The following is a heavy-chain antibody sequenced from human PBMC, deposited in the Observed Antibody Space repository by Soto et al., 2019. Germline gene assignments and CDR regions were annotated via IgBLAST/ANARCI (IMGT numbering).Heavy chain of an antibody. CDR3: ARIPKELRYFDWLSQATEYYFDY. J-gene: IGHJ4*02. CDR2: IFSNDEK. CDR1: GFSLSNARMG. V-gene: IGHV2-26*01. D-gene: IGHD3-9*01. Sequence: QVTLKESGPVLVKPTETLTLTCTVSGFSLSNARMGVSWIRQPPGKALEWLAHIFSNDEKSYSTSLKSRLTISKDTSKSQVVLTMTNMDPVDTATYYCARIPKELRYFDWLSQATEYYFDYWGQGTLVTVSS.